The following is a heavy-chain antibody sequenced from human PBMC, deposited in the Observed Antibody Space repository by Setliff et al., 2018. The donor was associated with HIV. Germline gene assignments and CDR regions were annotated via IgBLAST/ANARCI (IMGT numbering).Heavy chain of an antibody. CDR2: INPSGGST. D-gene: IGHD6-13*01. V-gene: IGHV1-46*02. CDR3: ARAGIAAGEAFDI. J-gene: IGHJ3*02. CDR1: GDTFNNCA. Sequence: GASVKVSCKASGDTFNNCAVTWVRQAPGQGLEWMGIINPSGGSTSYAQKFQGRVTMTRDTSTSTVYMELSSLRSEDMAVYYCARAGIAAGEAFDIWGQGTMVTVSS.